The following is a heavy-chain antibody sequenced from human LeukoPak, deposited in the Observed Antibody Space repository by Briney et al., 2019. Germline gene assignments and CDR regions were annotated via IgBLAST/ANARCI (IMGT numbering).Heavy chain of an antibody. D-gene: IGHD6-13*01. V-gene: IGHV3-23*01. Sequence: GGSLRLSCAASGFTFSSYAMSWVRQAPGKGLEWVSAISGSGGSTYYADTVKGRFTISRDNSKNTLYLQMNSLRAEDTAVYYCARGFGYSSSWYGYWGQGTLVTVSS. CDR2: ISGSGGST. CDR1: GFTFSSYA. CDR3: ARGFGYSSSWYGY. J-gene: IGHJ4*02.